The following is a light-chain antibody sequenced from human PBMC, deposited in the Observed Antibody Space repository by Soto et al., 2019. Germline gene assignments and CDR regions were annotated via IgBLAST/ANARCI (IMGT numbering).Light chain of an antibody. J-gene: IGKJ5*01. Sequence: IVMPQSPATLSVSPGERATLSCMASQSISSNLAWYQQKPGQAPRLLIYGASSRATGIPDRFSGSGSGTDFTLTITRLEPEDSAVYFCQQYTGPPTTFGQGTRLEIK. V-gene: IGKV3-20*01. CDR3: QQYTGPPTT. CDR1: QSISSN. CDR2: GAS.